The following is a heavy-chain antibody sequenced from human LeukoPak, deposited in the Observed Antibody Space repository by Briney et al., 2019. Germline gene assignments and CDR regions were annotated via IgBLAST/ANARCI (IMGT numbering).Heavy chain of an antibody. V-gene: IGHV3-30*03. CDR3: ARIASHSSSWYDGGY. J-gene: IGHJ4*02. Sequence: GGSLRLSCAASGFTFTTYGRHWVRQAPGKGLEWVAAIASNGGSEYYADSVKGRFTISRDNSKNTLFLQMNSLRAEDMGVYYCARIASHSSSWYDGGYWGQGTLVTVSS. D-gene: IGHD6-13*01. CDR1: GFTFTTYG. CDR2: IASNGGSE.